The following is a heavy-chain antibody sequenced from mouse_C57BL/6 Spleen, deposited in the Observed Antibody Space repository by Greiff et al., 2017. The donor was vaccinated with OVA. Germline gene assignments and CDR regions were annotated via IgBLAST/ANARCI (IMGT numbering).Heavy chain of an antibody. CDR1: GFTFSSYA. J-gene: IGHJ4*01. D-gene: IGHD1-1*01. CDR3: ARAGYYGSSPYAMDY. V-gene: IGHV5-4*03. CDR2: ISDGGSYT. Sequence: DVMLVESGGGLVKPGGSLKLSCAASGFTFSSYAMSWVRQTPEKRLEWVATISDGGSYTYYPDNVKGRFTISRDNAKNNLYLQMSHLKSEDTAMYYCARAGYYGSSPYAMDYWGQGTSVTVSS.